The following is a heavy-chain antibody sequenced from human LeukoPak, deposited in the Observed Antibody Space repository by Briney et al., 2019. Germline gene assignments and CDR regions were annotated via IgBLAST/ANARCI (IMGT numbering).Heavy chain of an antibody. CDR2: MSSGSSYI. CDR1: GFTFSNYK. CDR3: ARAAVVVAPPFDY. D-gene: IGHD3-22*01. Sequence: GGSLRLSCAASGFTFSNYKMNWVRQAQGKGLEWVSSMSSGSSYIDYADSVKGRFTISRDNAKNSLYLQMNSLRAEDTAVYYCARAAVVVAPPFDYWGQGTLVTVSS. J-gene: IGHJ4*02. V-gene: IGHV3-21*01.